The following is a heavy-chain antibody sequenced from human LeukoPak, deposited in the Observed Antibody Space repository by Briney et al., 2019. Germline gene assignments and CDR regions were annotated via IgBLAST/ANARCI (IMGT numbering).Heavy chain of an antibody. J-gene: IGHJ5*02. D-gene: IGHD3-16*01. CDR2: MNPNSGNT. CDR1: GYTFTSYG. V-gene: IGHV1-8*03. Sequence: GASVKVSCKASGYTFTSYGISWVRQAPGQGLEWMGWMNPNSGNTGYAQKFQGRVTITRNTSISTAYMELSSLRSEDTAVYYCARARISYVWGSYLFDPWGQGTLVTVSS. CDR3: ARARISYVWGSYLFDP.